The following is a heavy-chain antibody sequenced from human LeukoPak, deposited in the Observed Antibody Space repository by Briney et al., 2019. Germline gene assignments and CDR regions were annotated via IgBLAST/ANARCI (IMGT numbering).Heavy chain of an antibody. CDR1: GGSISSSDHY. V-gene: IGHV4-39*07. CDR3: ARDQWFGELWRSGWFDP. J-gene: IGHJ5*02. D-gene: IGHD3-10*01. CDR2: IYYSGST. Sequence: SETLSLTCTVSGGSISSSDHYWGWIRQPPGKGLEWIGSIYYSGSTYYNPSLKSRVTISVDTSKNQFSLKLSSVTAADTAVYYCARDQWFGELWRSGWFDPWGQGTLVTVSS.